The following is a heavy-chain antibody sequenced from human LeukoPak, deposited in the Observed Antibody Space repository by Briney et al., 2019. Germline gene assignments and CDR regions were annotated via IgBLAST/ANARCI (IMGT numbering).Heavy chain of an antibody. CDR2: ISGSGGST. J-gene: IGHJ4*02. CDR3: AKGRHMITTPFDY. Sequence: GSLRLSCAASGFTFSSYSMSWVRQAPGKGLEWVSAISGSGGSTYYADSVKGRFTISRDNSKNTLYLQMNSLRAEDTAVYYCAKGRHMITTPFDYWGQGTLVTVSS. D-gene: IGHD3-16*01. CDR1: GFTFSSYS. V-gene: IGHV3-23*01.